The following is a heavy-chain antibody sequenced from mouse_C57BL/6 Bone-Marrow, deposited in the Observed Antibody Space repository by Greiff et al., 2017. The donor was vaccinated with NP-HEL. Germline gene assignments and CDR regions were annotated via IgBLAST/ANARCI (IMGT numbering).Heavy chain of an antibody. CDR1: GFNIKDYY. D-gene: IGHD2-2*01. CDR3: ARYDGYYWYFDV. CDR2: IDPEDGET. J-gene: IGHJ1*03. V-gene: IGHV14-2*01. Sequence: EVKLQESGAELVKPGASVKLSCTASGFNIKDYYMHWVKQRTEQGLEWIGRIDPEDGETKYAPKFQGKATITADTSSNTAYLPLSSLTSEDTAVYYCARYDGYYWYFDVWGTGTTVTVSS.